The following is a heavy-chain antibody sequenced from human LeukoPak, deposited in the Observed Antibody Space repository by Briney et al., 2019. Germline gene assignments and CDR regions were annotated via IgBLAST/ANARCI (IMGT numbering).Heavy chain of an antibody. CDR1: GGSISSSSYY. V-gene: IGHV4-61*02. D-gene: IGHD3-16*01. Sequence: SETLSLTCTVSGGSISSSSYYWSWIRQPAGKGLEWIGRIYVSGSTNYNPSLKSRVTMSVDTSKNQISLKLSSVTAADTAVYYCARDMMAIIGYYYLMDVWGQGTTVTVSS. J-gene: IGHJ6*02. CDR2: IYVSGST. CDR3: ARDMMAIIGYYYLMDV.